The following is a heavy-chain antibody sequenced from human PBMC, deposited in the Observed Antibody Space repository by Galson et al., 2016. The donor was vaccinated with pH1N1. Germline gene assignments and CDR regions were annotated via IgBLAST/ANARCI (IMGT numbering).Heavy chain of an antibody. Sequence: TLSLTCSVSGASVRSGGQYWTWIRQVPGKGLEWIGLIYYIGSTGYNPSLKSRVSMSLDMSKKQFSLNLRSVTAADTAVYYCARNAWDGSGLNYFDSWGQGILVSVSS. D-gene: IGHD3-22*01. CDR2: IYYIGST. V-gene: IGHV4-31*03. CDR1: GASVRSGGQY. J-gene: IGHJ5*01. CDR3: ARNAWDGSGLNYFDS.